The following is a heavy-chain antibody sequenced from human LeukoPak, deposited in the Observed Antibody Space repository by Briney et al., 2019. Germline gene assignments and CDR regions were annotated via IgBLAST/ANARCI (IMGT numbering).Heavy chain of an antibody. D-gene: IGHD4/OR15-4a*01. CDR2: ISYSGNT. CDR3: AADYGDPDTLDY. CDR1: GGSISTYY. J-gene: IGHJ4*02. V-gene: IGHV4-59*01. Sequence: SEALSLTCTVSGGSISTYYRSGIRQPPGKGLEWIGYISYSGNTNYNPSLKSRVSLSVDTSKTQFSLRLSSVTAADTAVYYCAADYGDPDTLDYWGQGTHVTVSS.